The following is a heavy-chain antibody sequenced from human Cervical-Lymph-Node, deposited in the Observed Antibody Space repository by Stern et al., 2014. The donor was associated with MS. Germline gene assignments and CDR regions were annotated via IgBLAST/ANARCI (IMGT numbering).Heavy chain of an antibody. CDR3: AREEDGDNWYFQH. V-gene: IGHV1-18*01. Sequence: VQLVESGAEVKKPGASGKVFCKASGYTFTNYGSTWVRQAPGQGLEWKGWISAYNGNTNYAQKLQGRVTMTTDTSTSTAYMELRTLRSDDTAVYYCAREEDGDNWYFQHWGQGTLVTVSS. CDR1: GYTFTNYG. D-gene: IGHD4-17*01. CDR2: ISAYNGNT. J-gene: IGHJ1*01.